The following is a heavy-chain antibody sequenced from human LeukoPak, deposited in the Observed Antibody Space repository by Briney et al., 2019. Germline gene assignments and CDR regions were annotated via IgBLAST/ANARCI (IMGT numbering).Heavy chain of an antibody. CDR1: GFTFSNYA. CDR2: ISGSGGST. J-gene: IGHJ5*02. Sequence: PGESLRLSCAASGFTFSNYAMNWVRQAPGKGLDWVSAISGSGGSTDYANSVKGRFTISGDNSKNVLYLQMNSLRAEDTAIYYCAKMVTGHNYFDPWGQGTLVTVSS. CDR3: AKMVTGHNYFDP. D-gene: IGHD1-20*01. V-gene: IGHV3-23*01.